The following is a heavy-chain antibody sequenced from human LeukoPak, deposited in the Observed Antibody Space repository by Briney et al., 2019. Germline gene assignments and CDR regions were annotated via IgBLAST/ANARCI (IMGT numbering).Heavy chain of an antibody. J-gene: IGHJ4*02. Sequence: GGSLRLSCTASGFTFGDYAMSWVRQAPGKGLEWVSGVSGSGGSRNYADSVKGRFTIPRDNSEKTLYLQMNSLRAEDTAVYYCARDRRMRVRGYGKTGTTALDYWGQGTPVTVSS. CDR1: GFTFGDYA. CDR3: ARDRRMRVRGYGKTGTTALDY. CDR2: VSGSGGSR. D-gene: IGHD1-7*01. V-gene: IGHV3-23*01.